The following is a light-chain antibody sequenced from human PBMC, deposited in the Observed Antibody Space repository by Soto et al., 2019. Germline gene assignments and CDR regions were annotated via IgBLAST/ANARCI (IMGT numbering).Light chain of an antibody. Sequence: QSALTQPASVSGSPGQSITISCTGTSSDVGAYNYVSWYQQHPGKAPKLMIYDVNIRPSGVSNRFSGSKSGNTASLTISGLQAEDEADYYRTSWTTSTTMKFGGGTKLTV. CDR3: TSWTTSTTMK. V-gene: IGLV2-14*01. J-gene: IGLJ2*01. CDR1: SSDVGAYNY. CDR2: DVN.